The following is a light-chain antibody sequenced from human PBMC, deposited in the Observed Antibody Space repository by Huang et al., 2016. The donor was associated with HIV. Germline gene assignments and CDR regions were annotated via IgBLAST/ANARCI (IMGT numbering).Light chain of an antibody. CDR1: PSIYNK. CDR3: QHDSSWPPMYT. CDR2: STS. J-gene: IGKJ2*01. Sequence: EVVMTQSPGTLSVSPREIATLSCKTSPSIYNKLAWDHQKPGQGRRLLNYSTSTRCTGVPARLSGGGAGTDFPLTISRLQSEYLGIYYCQHDSSWPPMYTFGQGTKLEI. V-gene: IGKV3-15*01.